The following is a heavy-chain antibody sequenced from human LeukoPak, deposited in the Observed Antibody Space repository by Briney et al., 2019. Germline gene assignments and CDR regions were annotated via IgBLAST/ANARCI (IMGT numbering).Heavy chain of an antibody. CDR1: GYTFTSYG. CDR2: IIPIFGTA. CDR3: ARGYKTPYSSGWYGPGGYFDY. V-gene: IGHV1-69*13. D-gene: IGHD6-19*01. J-gene: IGHJ4*02. Sequence: SVKVSCKASGYTFTSYGISWVRQAPGQGLEWMGGIIPIFGTANYAQKFQGRVTITADESTSTAYMELSSLRSEDTAVYYCARGYKTPYSSGWYGPGGYFDYWGQGTLVTVSS.